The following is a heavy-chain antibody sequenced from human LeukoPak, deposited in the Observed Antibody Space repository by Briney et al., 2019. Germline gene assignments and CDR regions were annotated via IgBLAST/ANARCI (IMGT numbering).Heavy chain of an antibody. CDR2: IYSGDRT. D-gene: IGHD5/OR15-5a*01. CDR3: ARSYGIIVYDY. CDR1: GFSVSDIY. J-gene: IGHJ4*02. V-gene: IGHV3-66*01. Sequence: GGSLRLSCVASGFSVSDIYMNWVRQAPGKGLEWLSVIYSGDRTYYADSVKGRFTISRDNAKNTLYLQMNSLRAEDTAVYYCARSYGIIVYDYWGQGTLVTVSS.